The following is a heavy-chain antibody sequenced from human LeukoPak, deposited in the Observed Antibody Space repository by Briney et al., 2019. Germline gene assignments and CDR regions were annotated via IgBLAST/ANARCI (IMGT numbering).Heavy chain of an antibody. D-gene: IGHD6-13*01. CDR2: ITSNTNYI. CDR1: GFTFSSYS. J-gene: IGHJ5*02. V-gene: IGHV3-21*01. Sequence: GGSLRLSCAAPGFTFSSYSMNWVRQAPGTGLEWVSSITSNTNYIYYADSVKGRFTISRDNAKNSLYLQMNSLRAEDTAVYYCARGDKELVFKRRKGGFDPWGQGTLVTVSS. CDR3: ARGDKELVFKRRKGGFDP.